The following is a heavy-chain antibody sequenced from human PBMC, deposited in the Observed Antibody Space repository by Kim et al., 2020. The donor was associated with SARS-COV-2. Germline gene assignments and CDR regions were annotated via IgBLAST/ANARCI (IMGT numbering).Heavy chain of an antibody. Sequence: SETLSLTCTVSGGSLSPYYWSWIRQPPGKGLEWIGYMNYSGRANYSPSLKSRVAISVDTSKNHFSLNLTSVTAADTAKYFCARFQHGSGSYLDPFDIWGQGTLVTVSS. J-gene: IGHJ3*02. CDR1: GGSLSPYY. D-gene: IGHD3-10*01. V-gene: IGHV4-59*01. CDR2: MNYSGRA. CDR3: ARFQHGSGSYLDPFDI.